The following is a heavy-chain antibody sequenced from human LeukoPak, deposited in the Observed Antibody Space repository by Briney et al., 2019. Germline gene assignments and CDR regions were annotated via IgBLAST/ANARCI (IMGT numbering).Heavy chain of an antibody. CDR3: AKGYYDSSGYYHFDY. Sequence: PGGSLRLSCAASGFTFSSYAMSWVRQAPGKGLEWVSAISGSGGSTYYADSVKGRFTISRDNSKNTLYLQMNSLRAGDTAVYYCAKGYYDSSGYYHFDYWGQGTLVTVSS. J-gene: IGHJ4*02. CDR1: GFTFSSYA. V-gene: IGHV3-23*01. CDR2: ISGSGGST. D-gene: IGHD3-22*01.